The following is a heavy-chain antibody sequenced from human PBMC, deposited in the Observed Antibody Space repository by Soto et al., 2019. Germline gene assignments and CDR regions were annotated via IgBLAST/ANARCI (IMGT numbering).Heavy chain of an antibody. V-gene: IGHV4-59*12. J-gene: IGHJ3*02. CDR2: IYYSGST. D-gene: IGHD5-18*01. CDR1: GGSISSYY. Sequence: SETLSLTCTVSGGSISSYYWSWIRQPPGKGLEWIGYIYYSGSTNYNPSLKSRVTISVDRSKSQFSLKLSSVTAAVTAVYFCARVWGYSYGLASDIWGQGTMVTVSS. CDR3: ARVWGYSYGLASDI.